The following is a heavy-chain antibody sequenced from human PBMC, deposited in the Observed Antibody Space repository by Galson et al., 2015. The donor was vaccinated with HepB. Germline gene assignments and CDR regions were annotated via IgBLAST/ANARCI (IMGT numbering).Heavy chain of an antibody. Sequence: SVKVSCKASGYTFTSYAMNRVRQAPGQGLEWMGWINTNTGNPTYAQGFTGRFVFSLDTSVSTAYLQISSLKAEDTAVYYCARDHCSGGSCYFRRFDPWGQGTLVTVSS. V-gene: IGHV7-4-1*02. CDR3: ARDHCSGGSCYFRRFDP. CDR1: GYTFTSYA. D-gene: IGHD2-15*01. CDR2: INTNTGNP. J-gene: IGHJ5*02.